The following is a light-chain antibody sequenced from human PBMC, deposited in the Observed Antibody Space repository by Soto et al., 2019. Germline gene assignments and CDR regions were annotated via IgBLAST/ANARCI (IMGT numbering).Light chain of an antibody. V-gene: IGKV1-12*01. Sequence: DIQMTQSPSSVSASVGDRVTITCRASQGIGTWLGWYQQKPGKAPNLLIYAASSLQSGVPPRFSGSGSGTDFSLTISSLQLEDFATYYCLHANSFPRTFGQGTKLEMK. CDR2: AAS. CDR1: QGIGTW. CDR3: LHANSFPRT. J-gene: IGKJ2*01.